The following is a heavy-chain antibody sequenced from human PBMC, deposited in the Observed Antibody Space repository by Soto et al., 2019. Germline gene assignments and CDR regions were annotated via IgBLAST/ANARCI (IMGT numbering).Heavy chain of an antibody. J-gene: IGHJ5*02. Sequence: GGSLRLSCAASGFTVSSNYMSWVRQAPGKGLEWVSVIYSGGSTYYADSARGRFTISRDNSKNTLYLQMNSLRAEDTAVYYCARARCSGGSCYYPVEWFDPWGQGTLVTVSS. CDR1: GFTVSSNY. V-gene: IGHV3-53*01. CDR3: ARARCSGGSCYYPVEWFDP. CDR2: IYSGGST. D-gene: IGHD2-15*01.